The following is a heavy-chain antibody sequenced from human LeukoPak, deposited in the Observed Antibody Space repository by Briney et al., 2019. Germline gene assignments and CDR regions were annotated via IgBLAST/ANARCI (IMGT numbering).Heavy chain of an antibody. CDR1: GGSFSGYY. D-gene: IGHD3-10*01. CDR3: ARGNYYGSGSPWN. J-gene: IGHJ4*02. V-gene: IGHV4-34*01. CDR2: INHSGST. Sequence: PSETLSLTCAVYGGSFSGYYWSWIRQPPGKGLEWIGEINHSGSTNYNPSLKSRVAISVDTSKNQFSLKLSSVTAADTAVYYCARGNYYGSGSPWNWGQGTLVTVSS.